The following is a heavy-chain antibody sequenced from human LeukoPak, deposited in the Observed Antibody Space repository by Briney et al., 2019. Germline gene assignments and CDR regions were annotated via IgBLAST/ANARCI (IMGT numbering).Heavy chain of an antibody. CDR2: ISGSGGST. J-gene: IGHJ4*02. D-gene: IGHD3-3*01. V-gene: IGHV3-23*01. Sequence: GGSLRLSCAASGFTFSSYAMSWVRQAPGKGLEWVSAISGSGGSTYYADSVKGRFTISRDNSKNTLFLQMNSLRAEDTAVYYCAKDQPTPSFYYDFWSGYYTTHFDYWGQGTLVTVSS. CDR1: GFTFSSYA. CDR3: AKDQPTPSFYYDFWSGYYTTHFDY.